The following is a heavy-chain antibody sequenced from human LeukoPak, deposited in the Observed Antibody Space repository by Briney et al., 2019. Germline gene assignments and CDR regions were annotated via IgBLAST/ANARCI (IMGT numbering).Heavy chain of an antibody. CDR1: GFTLSSYG. D-gene: IGHD3-10*01. CDR2: IWYDGSNK. V-gene: IGHV3-33*01. J-gene: IGHJ4*02. CDR3: ARDRKDYYGSGSPPPPDFDY. Sequence: GGSLRLSCAASGFTLSSYGMHWVRQAPGKGLEWVAVIWYDGSNKYYADSVKGRFPISRDNSKNTLYLQMNSLRAEDTAVYYCARDRKDYYGSGSPPPPDFDYWGQGTLITVSS.